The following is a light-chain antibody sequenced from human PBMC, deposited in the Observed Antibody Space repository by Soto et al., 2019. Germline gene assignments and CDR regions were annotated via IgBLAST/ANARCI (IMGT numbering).Light chain of an antibody. J-gene: IGKJ2*01. CDR2: GAS. Sequence: EIVLTQSPGTLSLSPGGGATLSCRASQSVSSAFLAGYQQKPGQAPRLVIYGASSRATGIPDRFTGSGSGTHFTLTVSRVEPEDGAVYYCQQYGTSPPYIFGQGTKLEIK. V-gene: IGKV3-20*01. CDR1: QSVSSAF. CDR3: QQYGTSPPYI.